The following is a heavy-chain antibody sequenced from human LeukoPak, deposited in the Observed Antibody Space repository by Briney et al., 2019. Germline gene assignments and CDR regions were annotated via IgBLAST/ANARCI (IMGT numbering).Heavy chain of an antibody. CDR1: GFTFSDYY. CDR3: ARVRGVAAAGTGWFDP. Sequence: GGSLRLSCAASGFTFSDYYMSWIRQAPGKGLEWVSYISSSGSTIYYADSVEGRFTISRDNAKNSLYLQMNSLRAEDTAVYYCARVRGVAAAGTGWFDPWGQGTLVTVSS. V-gene: IGHV3-11*01. D-gene: IGHD6-13*01. J-gene: IGHJ5*02. CDR2: ISSSGSTI.